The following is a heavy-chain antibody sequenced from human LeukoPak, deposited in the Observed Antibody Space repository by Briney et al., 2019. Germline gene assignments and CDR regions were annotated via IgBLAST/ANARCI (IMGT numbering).Heavy chain of an antibody. Sequence: SVKVSCKASGYTFTSYDINWVRQAPGQGLEWMGGIIPIFGTANYAQKFQGRVTITADESTSTAYMELSSLRSEDTAVYYCARVDRDYYDSSGYYYFDYWGQGTLVTVSS. CDR2: IIPIFGTA. CDR3: ARVDRDYYDSSGYYYFDY. V-gene: IGHV1-69*13. D-gene: IGHD3-22*01. CDR1: GYTFTSYD. J-gene: IGHJ4*02.